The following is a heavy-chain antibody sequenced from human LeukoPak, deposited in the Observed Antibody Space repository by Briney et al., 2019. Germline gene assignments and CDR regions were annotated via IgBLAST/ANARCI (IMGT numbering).Heavy chain of an antibody. CDR1: GGSISSSSYY. CDR2: IYYSGST. D-gene: IGHD3-10*01. J-gene: IGHJ4*02. CDR3: ARDVWFGAGRTFDY. V-gene: IGHV4-39*02. Sequence: SETLSLTCTVSGGSISSSSYYWGWIRQPPGKGLEWIGTIYYSGSTYYNPSLMSRLTISVDTSKNQFSLKLSSVTAADTAVYYCARDVWFGAGRTFDYWGQGTLVTVSS.